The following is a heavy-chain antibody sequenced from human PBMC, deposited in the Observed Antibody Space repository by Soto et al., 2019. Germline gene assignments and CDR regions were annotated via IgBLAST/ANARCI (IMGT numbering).Heavy chain of an antibody. CDR1: GFTFSSYG. CDR2: ISYDGSNK. D-gene: IGHD5-18*01. V-gene: IGHV3-30*18. Sequence: GGSLRLSCAASGFTFSSYGMHWVRQAPGKGLEWVAVISYDGSNKYYADSVKGRFTISRDNSKNTLYLQMNSLRAEDTAVYYYAKDLVDTAMVPYYYYYYGMDVWGQGTTVTVSS. J-gene: IGHJ6*02. CDR3: AKDLVDTAMVPYYYYYYGMDV.